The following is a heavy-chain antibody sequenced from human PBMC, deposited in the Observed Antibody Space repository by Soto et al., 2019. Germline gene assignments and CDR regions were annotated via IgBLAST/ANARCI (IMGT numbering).Heavy chain of an antibody. J-gene: IGHJ4*02. V-gene: IGHV4-59*08. D-gene: IGHD2-15*01. CDR2: IYYSGST. CDR3: ARAGAYCSGGSCLFDY. Sequence: PSETLSLTCTVSGGSISSYYWSWIRQPPWKGLEWIGYIYYSGSTNYNPSLKSRVTISVDTSKNQFSLKLSSVTAADTAVYYCARAGAYCSGGSCLFDYWGQRTLVIVSS. CDR1: GGSISSYY.